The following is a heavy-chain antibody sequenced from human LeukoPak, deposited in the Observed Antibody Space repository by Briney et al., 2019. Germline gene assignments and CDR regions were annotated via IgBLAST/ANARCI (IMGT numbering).Heavy chain of an antibody. CDR1: GFNFSSYA. V-gene: IGHV3-30*18. Sequence: PGGSLRLPCAASGFNFSSYAMYWVRQAPGEGLEWVAVISHDGGSTYYADSVVGRFTIPRENAKNAVHLQMNSLRAEDTAVFYCAKHRGSDGYNSLDSWGQGTLVTVSS. CDR3: AKHRGSDGYNSLDS. CDR2: ISHDGGST. J-gene: IGHJ4*02. D-gene: IGHD5-24*01.